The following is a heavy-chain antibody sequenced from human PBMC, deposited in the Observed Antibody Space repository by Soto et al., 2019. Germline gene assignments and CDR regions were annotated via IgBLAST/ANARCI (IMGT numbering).Heavy chain of an antibody. CDR3: ARWPQLEPRFDY. CDR1: GGSISSTNW. V-gene: IGHV4-4*02. D-gene: IGHD1-1*01. Sequence: PSETLSLTCVVSGGSISSTNWWTWVRQPPGKRLEWIGEIYHNGSPTYSPSLRGRATISVDKSNNQFSLRLRSVTAADTAVYYCARWPQLEPRFDYWGQGTLVTVSS. J-gene: IGHJ4*02. CDR2: IYHNGSP.